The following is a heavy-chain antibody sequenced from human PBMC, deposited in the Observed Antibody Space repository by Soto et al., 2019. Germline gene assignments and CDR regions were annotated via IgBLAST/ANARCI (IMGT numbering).Heavy chain of an antibody. J-gene: IGHJ2*01. CDR3: ARRGVTGRYWYFDL. Sequence: SETLSLTCTVSGGSISSYYWSWIRQPPGKGLEWIGYIYYSGSTNYNPSLKSRVTISVDTSKNQFSLKLSSVTAADTAVYYCARRGVTGRYWYFDLWGRGTLVTVSS. V-gene: IGHV4-59*01. D-gene: IGHD1-20*01. CDR2: IYYSGST. CDR1: GGSISSYY.